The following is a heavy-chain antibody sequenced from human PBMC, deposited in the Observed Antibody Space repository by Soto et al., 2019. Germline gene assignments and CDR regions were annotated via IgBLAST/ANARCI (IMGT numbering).Heavy chain of an antibody. CDR1: GFTVSSNY. J-gene: IGHJ6*02. V-gene: IGHV3-53*02. D-gene: IGHD5-12*01. CDR3: ARESAGYGGGYYYYYGMDV. CDR2: IYSGGST. Sequence: EVQLVETGGGLIQPGGSLRPSCAASGFTVSSNYMSWVRQAPGKGLEWVSVIYSGGSTYYADSVKGRFTISRDNSKNTLYLQMNSLRAEDTAVYYCARESAGYGGGYYYYYGMDVWGQGTTVTVSS.